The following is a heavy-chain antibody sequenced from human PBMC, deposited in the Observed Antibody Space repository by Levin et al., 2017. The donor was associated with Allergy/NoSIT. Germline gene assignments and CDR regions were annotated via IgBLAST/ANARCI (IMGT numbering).Heavy chain of an antibody. CDR2: ISGSGGST. D-gene: IGHD5-24*01. Sequence: PGGSLRLSCAASGFTFSSYAMSWVRQAPGKGLEWVSTISGSGGSTYYADSVKGRFTISRDNSKNTLNLQMNSLRAEDTAVYSCAKLGVDYYFDYWGQGTLVTVSS. CDR1: GFTFSSYA. V-gene: IGHV3-23*01. CDR3: AKLGVDYYFDY. J-gene: IGHJ4*02.